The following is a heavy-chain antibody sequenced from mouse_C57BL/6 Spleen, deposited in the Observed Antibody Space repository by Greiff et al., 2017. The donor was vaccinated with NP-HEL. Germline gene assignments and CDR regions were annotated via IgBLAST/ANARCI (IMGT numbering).Heavy chain of an antibody. V-gene: IGHV1-54*01. Sequence: VKLMESGAELVRPGTSVKVSCKASGYAFTNYLIEWVKQRPGQGLEWIGVINPGSGGTNYNEKFKGKATLTADKSSSTAYMQLSSLTSEDSAVYFCARNPYGSSLDYWGQGTTLTVSS. J-gene: IGHJ2*01. CDR3: ARNPYGSSLDY. D-gene: IGHD1-1*01. CDR1: GYAFTNYL. CDR2: INPGSGGT.